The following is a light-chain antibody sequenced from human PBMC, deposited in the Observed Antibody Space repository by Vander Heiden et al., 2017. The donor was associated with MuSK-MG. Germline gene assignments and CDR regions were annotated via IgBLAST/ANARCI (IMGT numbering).Light chain of an antibody. J-gene: IGKJ2*02. CDR1: QSVSSN. CDR2: AAS. Sequence: EIVMTQSPVTLSLSPGERATLSCRASQSVSSNLFWYQQKPGQAPRLLIYAASTRATGIPARFSGSGSGTEFTLTISSLQSEDFAVYYCLQDKNSRTFGQWTKLEIK. CDR3: LQDKNSRT. V-gene: IGKV3-15*01.